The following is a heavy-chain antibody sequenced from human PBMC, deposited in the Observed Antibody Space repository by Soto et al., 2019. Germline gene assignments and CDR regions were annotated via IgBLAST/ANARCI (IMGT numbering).Heavy chain of an antibody. D-gene: IGHD2-15*01. CDR3: AFDPLLIGYCSGGSCYRARYYFDY. CDR1: GGTFSSYA. CDR2: IIPIFGTA. Sequence: GASVKVSCKASGGTFSSYAISWVRQAPGQGLEWMGGIIPIFGTANYAQKFQGRVTITADESTSTAYMELSSLRSEDTAVYYCAFDPLLIGYCSGGSCYRARYYFDYWGQGTLVTSPQ. J-gene: IGHJ4*02. V-gene: IGHV1-69*13.